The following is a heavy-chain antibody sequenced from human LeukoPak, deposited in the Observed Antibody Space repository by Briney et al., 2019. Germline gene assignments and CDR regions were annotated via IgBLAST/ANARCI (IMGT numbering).Heavy chain of an antibody. CDR1: GFTFSSYA. J-gene: IGHJ4*02. V-gene: IGHV3-30*04. D-gene: IGHD6-19*01. CDR2: ISYDGSNK. Sequence: GGSLRLSCAASGFTFSSYAMHWVRQAPGKGLEWVAVISYDGSNKYYADSVKGGFTISRDNSKNTMYMQKKSLRGEERGVYECALNRGSGWYFHYWGQGTLVTVSS. CDR3: ALNRGSGWYFHY.